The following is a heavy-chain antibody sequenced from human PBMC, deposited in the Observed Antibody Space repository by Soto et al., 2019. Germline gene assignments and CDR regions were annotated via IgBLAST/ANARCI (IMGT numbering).Heavy chain of an antibody. CDR3: AREGILFSGVSFFYGMDV. J-gene: IGHJ6*02. V-gene: IGHV1-8*01. CDR1: GYSFTRHD. CDR2: INPSSGNT. Sequence: QGKLVKPGAAVKKPGASGKVSCKASGYSFTRHDINWVRQAPGQGLERMGWINPSSGNTGYAQRFLGRLTMTTDTSTSTAYMELSGMKSEDTAIYDCAREGILFSGVSFFYGMDVWGQGTTVTVPS. D-gene: IGHD3-3*01.